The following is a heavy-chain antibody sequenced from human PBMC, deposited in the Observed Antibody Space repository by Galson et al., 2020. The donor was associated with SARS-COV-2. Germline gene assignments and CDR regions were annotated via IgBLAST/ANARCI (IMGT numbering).Heavy chain of an antibody. CDR2: IYPSGST. V-gene: IGHV4-38-2*01. J-gene: IGHJ2*01. Sequence: SETLSLTCAVSGYSISTTNYWGWVRQPPGKGLEWIGSIYPSGSTYYNPSLKSRVTISVDTSRNQFSLRLDSVTAADTALYYCARQGVYMIVLVTVPGWFFDLWGRGTLVTVSS. D-gene: IGHD3-22*01. CDR1: GYSISTTNY. CDR3: ARQGVYMIVLVTVPGWFFDL.